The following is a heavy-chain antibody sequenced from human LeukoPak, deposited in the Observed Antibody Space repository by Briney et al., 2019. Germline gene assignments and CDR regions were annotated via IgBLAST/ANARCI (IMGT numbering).Heavy chain of an antibody. CDR1: GGSISGYY. CDR3: ARVGGNSESYGWFGP. V-gene: IGHV4-4*07. Sequence: PSETLSLTCTVSGGSISGYYWSWIRQSAGKGLEWIGHIYSTGTNNYNPSLRSRVTLSVDTSKNQFSLKLRSVTAADTAVYYCARVGGNSESYGWFGPWGQGSLVTVSS. J-gene: IGHJ5*02. CDR2: IYSTGTN. D-gene: IGHD4-23*01.